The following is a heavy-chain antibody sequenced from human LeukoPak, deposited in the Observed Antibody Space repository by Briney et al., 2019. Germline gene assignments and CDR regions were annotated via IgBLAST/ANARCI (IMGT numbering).Heavy chain of an antibody. CDR2: IWYDGSNE. CDR3: AKGKGRLGTFQSDFDY. Sequence: PGGSLRLSCAASGFTFSSYGMHWVRQAPGMGLEWVTFIWYDGSNEYYADSVKGRFSISKDNSKNTVFLQMNSLRAEDTAVYYCAKGKGRLGTFQSDFDYWGQGSLVTVSS. D-gene: IGHD1-7*01. V-gene: IGHV3-30*02. J-gene: IGHJ4*02. CDR1: GFTFSSYG.